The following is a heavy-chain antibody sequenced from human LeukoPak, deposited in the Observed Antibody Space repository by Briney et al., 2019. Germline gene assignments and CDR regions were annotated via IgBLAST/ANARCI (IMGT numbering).Heavy chain of an antibody. V-gene: IGHV4-34*01. CDR2: INHSGST. J-gene: IGHJ4*02. Sequence: SETLSLTCAVYGGSFSGYYWSWIRQPPGKGLEWIGEINHSGSTNYNPSLKSRVTISVDTSKNQFSLKLSSVTAADTAVYYCARGRSGWGQETLVTVSS. CDR1: GGSFSGYY. CDR3: ARGRSG. D-gene: IGHD6-25*01.